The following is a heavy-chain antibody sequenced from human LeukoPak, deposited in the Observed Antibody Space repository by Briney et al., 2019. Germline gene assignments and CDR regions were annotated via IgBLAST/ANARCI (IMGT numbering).Heavy chain of an antibody. CDR1: GYTFTSYG. CDR3: ARQPMIGYYFDY. D-gene: IGHD3-22*01. CDR2: IIPIFGTA. Sequence: SVKVSCKASGYTFTSYGISWVRQAPGQGLEWMGGIIPIFGTANYAQKFQGRVTITADESTNTAYMELSSLRSEDTAVYYCARQPMIGYYFDYWGQGTLVTVSS. J-gene: IGHJ4*02. V-gene: IGHV1-69*13.